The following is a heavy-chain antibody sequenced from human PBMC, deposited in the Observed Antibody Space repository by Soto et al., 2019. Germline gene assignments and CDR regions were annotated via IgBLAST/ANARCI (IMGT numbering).Heavy chain of an antibody. CDR1: GYSFSSYW. CDR3: ASSLVSGWPYYFDY. J-gene: IGHJ4*02. D-gene: IGHD6-19*01. CDR2: VYPGDSDT. Sequence: EVQLMQSGAEMKKPGETLKISCKGSGYSFSSYWIGWVRQMPGKGLEWMGIVYPGDSDTRYSPSFQGQVTISADKSISTAYLQWSSLKASDTAMYYCASSLVSGWPYYFDYWGQGTLVTVSS. V-gene: IGHV5-51*03.